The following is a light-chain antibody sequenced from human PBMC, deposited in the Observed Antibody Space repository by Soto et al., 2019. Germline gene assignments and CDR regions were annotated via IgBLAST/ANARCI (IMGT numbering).Light chain of an antibody. CDR1: QSVSSY. CDR2: DAS. V-gene: IGKV3-11*01. CDR3: QQRSNWPRT. Sequence: EIVLTQSPATLSLSPGERATLSCRASQSVSSYLACYQQKPGQAPRLLIYDASNRATGIPARFSGSGSGTDFTLNISSLEPEDFAVYYCQQRSNWPRTFGQGTKVEIK. J-gene: IGKJ1*01.